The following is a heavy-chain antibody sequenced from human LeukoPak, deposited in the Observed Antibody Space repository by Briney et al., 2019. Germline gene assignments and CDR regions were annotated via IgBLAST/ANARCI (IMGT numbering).Heavy chain of an antibody. CDR3: ARVHCSSTSCYNWFDP. CDR2: INPNSGGT. CDR1: GYTFTGYY. Sequence: ASVKVSCKASGYTFTGYYMHWVRQAPGQGLEWMGWINPNSGGTNYAQKFQGRVTMTRDTSISTAYMELSRLRSDDTAVYYCARVHCSSTSCYNWFDPWGQGTLVTVSS. V-gene: IGHV1-2*02. J-gene: IGHJ5*02. D-gene: IGHD2-2*01.